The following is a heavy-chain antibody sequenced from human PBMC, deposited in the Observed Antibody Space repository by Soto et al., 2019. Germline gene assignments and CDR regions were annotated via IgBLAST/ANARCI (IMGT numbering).Heavy chain of an antibody. J-gene: IGHJ4*02. D-gene: IGHD2-2*01. V-gene: IGHV3-23*01. CDR3: AKELSRIVVVPAATCDY. Sequence: EVQLLESGGGLVQPGGSLRLSCAASGFTFSSYAMSWVRQAPGKGLEWVSAISGSGGSTYYADSVKGRFTISRDNSKNTLYLQMNSLRAEDTAVYYCAKELSRIVVVPAATCDYWGQGTLVTVSS. CDR1: GFTFSSYA. CDR2: ISGSGGST.